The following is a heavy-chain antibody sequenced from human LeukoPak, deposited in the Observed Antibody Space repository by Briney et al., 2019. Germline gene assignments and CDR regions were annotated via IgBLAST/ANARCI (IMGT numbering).Heavy chain of an antibody. J-gene: IGHJ4*01. Sequence: ASVKVSCKASGGTFSSYAISWVRQAPGQGREWMGRINPNSGGTNYAQKFQGRVTMTRDTSISTAYMELSRLRSEDTAVYYGAQVNIESIAATEFDYWGHGTLVTVFS. CDR2: INPNSGGT. V-gene: IGHV1-2*06. D-gene: IGHD6-13*01. CDR1: GGTFSSYA. CDR3: AQVNIESIAATEFDY.